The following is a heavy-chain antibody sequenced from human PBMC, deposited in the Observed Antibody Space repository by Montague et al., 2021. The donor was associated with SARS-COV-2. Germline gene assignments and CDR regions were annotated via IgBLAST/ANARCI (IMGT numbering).Heavy chain of an antibody. D-gene: IGHD2-15*01. CDR1: GGSINSFY. CDR2: VYYTGGT. J-gene: IGHJ6*02. CDR3: ARAGGGSSYNYYGLDV. Sequence: SETLSLTCSISGGSINSFYWNWIRQSPGKGLEWIGYVYYTGGTNYNPSPKSRATISVDTSKNQFSLTVGSVTAADTAVYYCARAGGGSSYNYYGLDVWGQGTTVTVS. V-gene: IGHV4-59*01.